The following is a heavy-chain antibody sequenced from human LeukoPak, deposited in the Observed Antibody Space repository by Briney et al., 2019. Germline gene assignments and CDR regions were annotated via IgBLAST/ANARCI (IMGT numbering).Heavy chain of an antibody. V-gene: IGHV3-30*18. CDR2: ISYEGSYK. CDR1: GFTFSDYG. CDR3: AKDVSSSIHY. D-gene: IGHD6-6*01. J-gene: IGHJ4*02. Sequence: GGSLRLSCAASGFTFSDYGMHWVRQAPGQGLEWVTFISYEGSYKYYGDSVKGRFTISRDSSKNTLYLQMNSLRPDDMAVYYCAKDVSSSIHYWGQGTLVTVSS.